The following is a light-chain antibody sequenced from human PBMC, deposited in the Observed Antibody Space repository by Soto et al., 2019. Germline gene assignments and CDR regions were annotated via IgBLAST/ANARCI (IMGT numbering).Light chain of an antibody. Sequence: QSVLRQPPSVSGAPGQRVTISCTGSSSNIGAVYDVHWYQQLPGTAPRLLIYGNSNRPSGVPDRFSGSKSSTSASLDITGLQAEDEADYYCQSYDSSLSGYGFGPGTKVTV. J-gene: IGLJ1*01. CDR3: QSYDSSLSGYG. CDR2: GNS. V-gene: IGLV1-40*01. CDR1: SSNIGAVYD.